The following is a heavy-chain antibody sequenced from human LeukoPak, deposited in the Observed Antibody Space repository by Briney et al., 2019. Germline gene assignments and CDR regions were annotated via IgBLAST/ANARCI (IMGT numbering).Heavy chain of an antibody. CDR1: GGTISSYA. V-gene: IGHV1-69*13. CDR3: AYYYDSSGRPGEVDY. D-gene: IGHD3-22*01. Sequence: SVKVSCKASGGTISSYAISWVRQAPGQGLEWMGGIIPIFGTANYAQKFQGRVTITADESTSTAYMELSSLRSEDTAVYYCAYYYDSSGRPGEVDYWGQGTLVTVSS. CDR2: IIPIFGTA. J-gene: IGHJ4*02.